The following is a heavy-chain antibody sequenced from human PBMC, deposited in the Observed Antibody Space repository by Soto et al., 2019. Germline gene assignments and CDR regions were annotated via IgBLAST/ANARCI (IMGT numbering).Heavy chain of an antibody. CDR1: GGSIRSNNW. V-gene: IGHV4-4*02. CDR2: IFHGGST. J-gene: IGHJ4*02. Sequence: SETLSLTCAVSGGSIRSNNWWSWVRQPPGKGLEWIGEIFHGGSTYYHPSLKTRVTISVDKSKNQFSLKLSSVTAADTAVYFCARVFSGSYSDYWGQGTLVTVSS. D-gene: IGHD1-26*01. CDR3: ARVFSGSYSDY.